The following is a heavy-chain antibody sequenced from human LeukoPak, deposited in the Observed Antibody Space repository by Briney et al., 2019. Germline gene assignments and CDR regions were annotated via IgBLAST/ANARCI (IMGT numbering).Heavy chain of an antibody. CDR2: ISSSGGTT. CDR1: GFTFSSYS. CDR3: AKCASLSTLGGCYEAGYFDF. V-gene: IGHV3-23*01. D-gene: IGHD4/OR15-4a*01. Sequence: GGSLRLSCAASGFTFSSYSMSWVRQAPGKGLEWVSAISSSGGTTYYADSVKGRFTISRDNSKNTLYLQMNSLIAEDTAVYYCAKCASLSTLGGCYEAGYFDFWGQGTLVTVSS. J-gene: IGHJ4*02.